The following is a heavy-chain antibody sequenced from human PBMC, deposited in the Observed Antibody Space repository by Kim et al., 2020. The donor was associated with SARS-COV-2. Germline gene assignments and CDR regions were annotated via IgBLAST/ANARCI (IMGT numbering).Heavy chain of an antibody. J-gene: IGHJ4*01. CDR1: EFTFSAYY. CDR2: ISSSVITI. CDR3: ARDRSGYYYGSGRGY. Sequence: GGSLRLSCAASEFTFSAYYMSWIRQAPGKGLEWVSYISSSVITIYYADSVKGRFTISRDNAKNSLYLQMNSLRAEDTAVNYCARDRSGYYYGSGRGYWG. V-gene: IGHV3-11*04. D-gene: IGHD3-10*01.